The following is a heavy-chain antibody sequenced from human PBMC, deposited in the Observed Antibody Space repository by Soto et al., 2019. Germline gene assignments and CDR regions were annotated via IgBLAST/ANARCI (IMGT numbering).Heavy chain of an antibody. J-gene: IGHJ6*03. CDR1: GFTFSSYA. D-gene: IGHD6-13*01. CDR3: AKGGSSSTNYSYYMDV. V-gene: IGHV3-23*01. CDR2: ISGSGGST. Sequence: EVQLLESGGGLVQPGGSLRLSCAASGFTFSSYAMTWVRQAPGKGLEWVSVISGSGGSTYYADSVKGRFTIPRDNSKNTLYLQMNSLRAEDTAVYYCAKGGSSSTNYSYYMDVWGKGTTVTVSS.